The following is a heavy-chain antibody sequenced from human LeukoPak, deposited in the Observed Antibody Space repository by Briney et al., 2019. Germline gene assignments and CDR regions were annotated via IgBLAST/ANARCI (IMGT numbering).Heavy chain of an antibody. Sequence: GGSLRLSCAASGFTFSAYGMHWVRQAPGKGLEGVALISYDGSNTYYADSVKGRFTISRDNSKITLYLHMTSLRPEDTALYYCAKDRSPYCGGDCYGGYYWGQGTLVTVSS. CDR3: AKDRSPYCGGDCYGGYY. V-gene: IGHV3-30*18. CDR2: ISYDGSNT. CDR1: GFTFSAYG. D-gene: IGHD2-21*02. J-gene: IGHJ4*02.